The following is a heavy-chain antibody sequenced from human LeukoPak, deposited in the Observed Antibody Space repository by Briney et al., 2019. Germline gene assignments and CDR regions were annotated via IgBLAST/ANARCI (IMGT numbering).Heavy chain of an antibody. V-gene: IGHV1-2*02. CDR1: GYTSTGYY. CDR2: INPNSGGT. Sequence: ASVKVSCKASGYTSTGYYMHWVRQAPGQGLEWMGWINPNSGGTNYAQKFQGRVTMTRDTSISTAYMELSRLRSDDTAVYYCARGMYYYDSSGYEDAFDIWGQGTMVTVSS. J-gene: IGHJ3*02. CDR3: ARGMYYYDSSGYEDAFDI. D-gene: IGHD3-22*01.